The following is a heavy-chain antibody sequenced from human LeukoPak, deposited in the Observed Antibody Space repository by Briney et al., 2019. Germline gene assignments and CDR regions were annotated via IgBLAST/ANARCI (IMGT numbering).Heavy chain of an antibody. Sequence: SETLSLTCTVSGGSISSYYWSWIRQPPGKGLEWIGYIYYSGSTNYNPSLKSGVTISVDTSKNEFSLKLSSVTAADTAVYYCATHDRAADSYGYFDYWGQGTLVTVSS. J-gene: IGHJ4*02. CDR2: IYYSGST. V-gene: IGHV4-59*08. CDR3: ATHDRAADSYGYFDY. CDR1: GGSISSYY. D-gene: IGHD3-22*01.